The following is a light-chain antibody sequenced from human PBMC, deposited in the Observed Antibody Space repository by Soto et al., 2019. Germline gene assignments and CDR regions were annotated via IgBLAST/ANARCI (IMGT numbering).Light chain of an antibody. V-gene: IGLV2-11*01. CDR2: DVS. Sequence: QSALTQPRSVSGSPGQSVTISCTGTSSDVGGYNYVSWYQQHPGKAPKFMIYDVSKRPSGVPDRFSGSKSGNTASLTISGLQPEDEADYYCCSYAGSPYVVFGGGTKVTVL. CDR1: SSDVGGYNY. J-gene: IGLJ2*01. CDR3: CSYAGSPYVV.